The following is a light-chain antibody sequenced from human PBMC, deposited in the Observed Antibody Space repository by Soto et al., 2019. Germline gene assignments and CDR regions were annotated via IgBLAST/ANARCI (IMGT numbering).Light chain of an antibody. CDR3: QTWGTGIRV. J-gene: IGLJ3*02. V-gene: IGLV4-69*01. CDR1: SGHSSYA. CDR2: LNSDGSH. Sequence: QPVLTQSPSASASLGASVKLTCTLSSGHSSYAIAWHPQPPEKGPRYLMKLNSDGSHSKGDGIPDRFSGSSSGAERYLTISSLQSEDEADYYCQTWGTGIRVFGGGTKLTVL.